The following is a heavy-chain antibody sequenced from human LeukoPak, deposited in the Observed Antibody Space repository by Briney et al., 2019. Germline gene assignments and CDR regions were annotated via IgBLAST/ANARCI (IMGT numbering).Heavy chain of an antibody. D-gene: IGHD4-17*01. CDR1: GGTFSSNA. CDR2: IIPIFGTA. J-gene: IGHJ4*02. CDR3: ARGDFHDDYGDYPFDY. V-gene: IGHV1-69*05. Sequence: SVKVSCKASGGTFSSNAISWVRQAPGQGLEWMGRIIPIFGTANYAQKFQGRVTITTDESTSTAYMELSSLRSEDTAVYYCARGDFHDDYGDYPFDYWGQGTLVTVSS.